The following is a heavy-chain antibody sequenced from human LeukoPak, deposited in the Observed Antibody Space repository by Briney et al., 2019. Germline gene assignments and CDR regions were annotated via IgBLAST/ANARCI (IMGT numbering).Heavy chain of an antibody. D-gene: IGHD2-15*01. J-gene: IGHJ4*02. Sequence: SETQSLTCSVSGVSISGSSYYWSWVRHHREKGLEWLGHVFSRGQTYYNPSLGSRLSMSVDTSENQFSLTLASVTTADTAVYYCARGTCSGGSCYQVVPKQRRQEIDSWGQGTRVTVSS. CDR3: ARGTCSGGSCYQVVPKQRRQEIDS. CDR1: GVSISGSSYY. V-gene: IGHV4-31*03. CDR2: VFSRGQT.